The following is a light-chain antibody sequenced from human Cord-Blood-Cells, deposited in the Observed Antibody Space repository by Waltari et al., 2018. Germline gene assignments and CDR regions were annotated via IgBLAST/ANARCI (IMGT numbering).Light chain of an antibody. J-gene: IGKJ4*01. CDR3: QQCYSTPFT. CDR1: QSISSY. V-gene: IGKV1-39*01. Sequence: DIQMTQSPSSLSASVGDRSTITCRASQSISSYLNWYQQKPGKAPKLVIYAASSLQSGVPSRFSGSGSGKDCTLSINSLQTEDIATYHCQQCYSTPFTCGVATKGEF. CDR2: AAS.